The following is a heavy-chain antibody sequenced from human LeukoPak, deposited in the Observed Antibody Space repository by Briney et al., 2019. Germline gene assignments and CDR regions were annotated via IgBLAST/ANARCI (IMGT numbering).Heavy chain of an antibody. V-gene: IGHV3-33*01. J-gene: IGHJ4*02. CDR3: ARGYLYGSAPMGPDY. D-gene: IGHD3-10*01. Sequence: PGGSLRLSCAASGFTFSSYGMLWVRQAPGKGLEWVAVIWYDGSNKYYADSVKGRFTISRDNSKNTLYLQMNSLRAEDTAVYYCARGYLYGSAPMGPDYWGQGTLVTVSS. CDR1: GFTFSSYG. CDR2: IWYDGSNK.